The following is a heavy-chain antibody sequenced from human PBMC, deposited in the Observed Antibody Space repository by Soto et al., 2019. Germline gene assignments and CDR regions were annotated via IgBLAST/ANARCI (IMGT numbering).Heavy chain of an antibody. Sequence: EVNLLESGGGVVQPGESLRISCVGSGFTFKNYAMTWVRQAPGKGLEWVSGTTGSGANKHYADSVRGRFTISRDNSKKTLYLEMKSLRVEDTAVYYCAKDGDFGEDGPAEYFEHWCQGNLVTVSS. V-gene: IGHV3-23*01. CDR2: TTGSGANK. J-gene: IGHJ1*01. CDR3: AKDGDFGEDGPAEYFEH. CDR1: GFTFKNYA. D-gene: IGHD4-17*01.